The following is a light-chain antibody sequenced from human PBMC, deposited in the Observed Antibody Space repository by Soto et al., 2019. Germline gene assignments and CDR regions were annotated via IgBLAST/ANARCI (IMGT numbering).Light chain of an antibody. CDR3: QQYNNWPPHT. CDR1: QSVSSN. Sequence: EIVMTQSPATLSVSPGERATLSCRASQSVSSNLAWYQQKPGQAPRLLIYGASTRATGIPARCSGSGSGTAFSLTISSLQSEDFAVYYCQQYNNWPPHTFGGGTKVEIK. J-gene: IGKJ4*01. CDR2: GAS. V-gene: IGKV3-15*01.